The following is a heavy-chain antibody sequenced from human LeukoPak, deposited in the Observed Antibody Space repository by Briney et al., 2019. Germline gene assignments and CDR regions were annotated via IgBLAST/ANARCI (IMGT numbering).Heavy chain of an antibody. CDR3: ARHGILAMAGNEPYYFDY. CDR1: GYRFTSYW. CDR2: IDPSDSYT. D-gene: IGHD6-19*01. J-gene: IGHJ4*02. Sequence: GASLQISFKGSGYRFTSYWISWVRQMPGKGLEWMGRIDPSDSYTNYSPSFQGHVTISADKSISTAYLQWSSLKASDTAMYYCARHGILAMAGNEPYYFDYWGQGTLVTVSS. V-gene: IGHV5-10-1*01.